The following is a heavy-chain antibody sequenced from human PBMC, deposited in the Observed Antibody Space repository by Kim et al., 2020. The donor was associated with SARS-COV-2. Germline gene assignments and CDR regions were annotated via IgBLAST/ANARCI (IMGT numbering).Heavy chain of an antibody. J-gene: IGHJ4*02. CDR3: ARGFDY. CDR2: SYRGAP. Sequence: SYRGAPNTTPPTKSRVPLSGDTAKNQFSLKLRSVTAADTAVYYCARGFDYWGQGTLVTVSS. V-gene: IGHV4-59*08.